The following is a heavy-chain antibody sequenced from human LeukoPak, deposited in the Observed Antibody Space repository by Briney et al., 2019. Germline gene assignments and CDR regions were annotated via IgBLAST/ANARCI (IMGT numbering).Heavy chain of an antibody. Sequence: ASVKVSCKASGYTFTSYGISWVRQAPGKGLEWMGGFDPEDGETIYAQKFQGRVTMTEDTSTDTAYMELSSLRSEDTAVYYCATEPRGYSYGSPPDAFDIWGQGTMVTVSS. J-gene: IGHJ3*02. D-gene: IGHD5-18*01. CDR2: FDPEDGET. V-gene: IGHV1-24*01. CDR1: GYTFTSYG. CDR3: ATEPRGYSYGSPPDAFDI.